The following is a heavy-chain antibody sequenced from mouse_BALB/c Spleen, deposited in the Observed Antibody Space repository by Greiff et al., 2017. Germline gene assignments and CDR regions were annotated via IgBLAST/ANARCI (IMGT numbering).Heavy chain of an antibody. Sequence: QVQLQQPGAELVRPGASVKLSCKASGYTFTSYWINWVKQRPGQGLEWIGNIYPSDSYTNYNQKFKDKATLTVDKSSSTAYMQLSSPTSEDSAVYYCTREDDGYPYYFDYWGQGTTLTVSS. D-gene: IGHD2-3*01. CDR3: TREDDGYPYYFDY. V-gene: IGHV1-69*02. J-gene: IGHJ2*01. CDR2: IYPSDSYT. CDR1: GYTFTSYW.